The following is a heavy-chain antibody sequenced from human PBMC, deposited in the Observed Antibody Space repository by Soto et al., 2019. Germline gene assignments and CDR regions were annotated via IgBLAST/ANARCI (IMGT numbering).Heavy chain of an antibody. CDR1: GGTFSSYA. Sequence: QVQLVQSGAEVKKPGSSVKVSCKASGGTFSSYAISWVRQAPGQGLEWMGGIIPIFGTANYAQKFQGRVTITADESTSTAYMELSSLRSEETAVYYCARSVYYYDSSGARGMDVWGQGTTVTVSS. D-gene: IGHD3-22*01. J-gene: IGHJ6*02. V-gene: IGHV1-69*12. CDR3: ARSVYYYDSSGARGMDV. CDR2: IIPIFGTA.